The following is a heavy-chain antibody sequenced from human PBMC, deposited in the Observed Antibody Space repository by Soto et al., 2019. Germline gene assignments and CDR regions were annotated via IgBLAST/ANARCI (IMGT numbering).Heavy chain of an antibody. CDR3: ARGQQYIARIFDY. CDR1: APGVYSNSAG. J-gene: IGHJ4*01. D-gene: IGHD2-15*01. V-gene: IGHV6-1*01. Sequence: SPTLSLACGITAPGVYSNSAGWSWVRQYPSRGREWLGRTAYSSKGYVEYGVSVRGRITINPDTSKNLSSLQLISVPPEDTALDFGARGQQYIARIFDYWGQGTRDTVS. CDR2: TAYSSKGYV.